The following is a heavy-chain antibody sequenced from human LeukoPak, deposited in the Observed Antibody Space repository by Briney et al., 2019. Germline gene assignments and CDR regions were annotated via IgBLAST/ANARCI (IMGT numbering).Heavy chain of an antibody. CDR3: AKDRYSYAFEYSDS. Sequence: GGSLRLSCAASGSTFSSCAMHWVRQAPGKGLEWVAVISYDGSNKYYADSVKGRFTISRDNSKNTLYLQMNSLRAEDTAVYYCAKDRYSYAFEYSDSWGQGTLVTVSS. J-gene: IGHJ4*02. V-gene: IGHV3-30*04. CDR2: ISYDGSNK. D-gene: IGHD5-18*01. CDR1: GSTFSSCA.